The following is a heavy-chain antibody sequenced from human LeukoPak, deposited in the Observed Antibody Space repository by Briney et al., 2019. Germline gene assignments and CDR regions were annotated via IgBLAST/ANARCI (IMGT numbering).Heavy chain of an antibody. Sequence: SETLSLTCTVSGGSISSYYWSWIRQPPGKGLEWIGYIYYSGSTNYNPSLKSRVTISVDTSKNQFSLKLSSVTAADTAVYYCARHPYSGYGSVWFDPWGQGTLVTVSS. CDR3: ARHPYSGYGSVWFDP. CDR2: IYYSGST. D-gene: IGHD5-12*01. CDR1: GGSISSYY. J-gene: IGHJ5*02. V-gene: IGHV4-59*08.